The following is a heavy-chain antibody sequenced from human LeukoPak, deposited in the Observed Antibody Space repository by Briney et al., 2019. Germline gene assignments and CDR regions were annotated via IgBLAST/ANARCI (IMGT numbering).Heavy chain of an antibody. CDR1: GFTFSSFG. CDR2: ISYDGSNK. J-gene: IGHJ4*02. Sequence: GGSLRLSCAASGFTFSSFGMHWVRQAPGKGLEWVAVISYDGSNKYFADSVKGRFTISRDNSKNTLYLQMNSPRAEDTAMYYCAKAPGYYDSSVPFYFDYWGQGTLVTVSS. D-gene: IGHD3-22*01. CDR3: AKAPGYYDSSVPFYFDY. V-gene: IGHV3-30*18.